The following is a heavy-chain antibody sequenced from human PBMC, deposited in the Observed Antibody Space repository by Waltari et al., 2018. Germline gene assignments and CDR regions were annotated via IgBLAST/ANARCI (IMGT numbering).Heavy chain of an antibody. CDR3: ATAPDAFQIIN. CDR1: GYTFTCYY. CDR2: INPYSGGT. V-gene: IGHV1-2*02. D-gene: IGHD2-2*01. J-gene: IGHJ4*02. Sequence: QVPLVQSGAEVKKPGASVKVSCQTSGYTFTCYYMYWVRQAPGQGLEWMGWINPYSGGTAYAQKFQGRVTLTRDTSISTAYMELNRLISDDSAMYYCATAPDAFQIINWGQGTLVTVSS.